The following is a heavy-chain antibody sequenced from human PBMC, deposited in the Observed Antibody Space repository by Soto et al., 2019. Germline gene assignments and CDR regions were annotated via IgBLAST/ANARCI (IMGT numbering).Heavy chain of an antibody. Sequence: GGSLRLSCAASGFTFSSYAMIWVRQAPGKGLEWVSAISGSGGSTYYADSVKGRFTISRDNSKNTLYLQMNSLRAEDTAVYYCAKGGYYYDSSGYYRPRCFDYWGQGTLVTVSS. CDR2: ISGSGGST. V-gene: IGHV3-23*01. CDR3: AKGGYYYDSSGYYRPRCFDY. CDR1: GFTFSSYA. J-gene: IGHJ4*02. D-gene: IGHD3-22*01.